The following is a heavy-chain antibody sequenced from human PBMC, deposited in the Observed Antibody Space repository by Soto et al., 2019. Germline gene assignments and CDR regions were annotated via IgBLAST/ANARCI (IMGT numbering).Heavy chain of an antibody. D-gene: IGHD3-10*01. CDR2: IYTSGST. J-gene: IGHJ6*02. CDR3: ARGLYYYGSGSSIPYYYYYGMDV. V-gene: IGHV4-4*07. CDR1: GGSISSYY. Sequence: SETLSLTCPVSGGSISSYYWSWIRQPAGKGLEWIGRIYTSGSTNYNPSLKSRVTMSVDTSKNQFSLKLSSVTAADTAVYYCARGLYYYGSGSSIPYYYYYGMDVWGQGTTVTVSS.